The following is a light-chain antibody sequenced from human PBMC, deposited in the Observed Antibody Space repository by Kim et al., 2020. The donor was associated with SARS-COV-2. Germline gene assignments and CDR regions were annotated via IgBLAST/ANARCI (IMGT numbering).Light chain of an antibody. V-gene: IGLV3-19*01. CDR1: SLRSYY. CDR2: GKN. Sequence: ALGQTVRITCQRDSLRSYYASWYQQKPGQAPVLVIYGKNNRPSGIPDRFSGSSSGNTASLTITAAQAEDEADYYCNSRDSSGNHVVFGGGTQLTVL. CDR3: NSRDSSGNHVV. J-gene: IGLJ2*01.